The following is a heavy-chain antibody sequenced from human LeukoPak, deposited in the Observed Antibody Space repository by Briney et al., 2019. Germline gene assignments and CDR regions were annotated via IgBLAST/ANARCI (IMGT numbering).Heavy chain of an antibody. D-gene: IGHD3-10*01. Sequence: PSQTLSLTCTVSGGSISSGGYYWSWIRQPPGKGLEWIGEIYHSGSTNYNPSLKSRVTISVDKSKNQFSLKLSSVTAADTAVYYCARVLLWFGELWAFDIWGQGTMVTVSS. V-gene: IGHV4-30-2*01. CDR3: ARVLLWFGELWAFDI. J-gene: IGHJ3*02. CDR2: IYHSGST. CDR1: GGSISSGGYY.